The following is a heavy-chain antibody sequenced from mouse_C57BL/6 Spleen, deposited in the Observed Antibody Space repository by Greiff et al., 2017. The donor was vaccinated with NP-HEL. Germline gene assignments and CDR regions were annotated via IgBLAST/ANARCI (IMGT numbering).Heavy chain of an antibody. V-gene: IGHV1-52*01. Sequence: VQLQQPGAELVRPGSSVKLSCKASGYTFTSYWMHWVKQRPIQGLEWIGNIDPSDSETHYNQKFKDKATLTVDKSSSTAYMQLSSLTSEDSAVYYCARSDSSGYDYAMDYWGQGTSVTVSS. CDR1: GYTFTSYW. CDR3: ARSDSSGYDYAMDY. CDR2: IDPSDSET. D-gene: IGHD3-2*02. J-gene: IGHJ4*01.